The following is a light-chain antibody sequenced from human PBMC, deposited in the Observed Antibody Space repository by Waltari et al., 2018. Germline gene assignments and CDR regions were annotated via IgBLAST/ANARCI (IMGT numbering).Light chain of an antibody. V-gene: IGLV2-14*03. J-gene: IGLJ2*01. CDR2: DVS. CDR1: SSDIGGYKY. Sequence: QSALTQPASVSGSPGQPHTISCTGTSSDIGGYKYVHWYQQPPGKAPKVIIYDVSNRPSGVSNRFSGSKSGNTASLTISGLQAEDEADYYCSSYTSSSTVLFGGGTKLTVL. CDR3: SSYTSSSTVL.